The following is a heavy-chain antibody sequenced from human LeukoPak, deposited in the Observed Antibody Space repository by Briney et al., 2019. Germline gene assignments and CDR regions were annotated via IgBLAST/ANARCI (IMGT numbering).Heavy chain of an antibody. CDR1: GFTFSSYA. CDR2: ISGSGGST. V-gene: IGHV3-23*01. Sequence: GGSLRLSCAASGFTFSSYAMSWVRQAPGKGLEWVSAISGSGGSTYYADSVKGRFTISRDNSKNTLYLQMNSLRAEDTAVYYCSTVAAGTFTAFDILVQGTMVTGSS. CDR3: STVAAGTFTAFDI. J-gene: IGHJ3*02. D-gene: IGHD6-13*01.